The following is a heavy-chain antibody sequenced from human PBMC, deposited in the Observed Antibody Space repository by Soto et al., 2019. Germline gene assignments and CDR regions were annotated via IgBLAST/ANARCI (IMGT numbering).Heavy chain of an antibody. CDR1: GFIFNGYA. CDR2: ISGSGGST. CDR3: AKDQSGSRQPFDY. Sequence: GGSLRLSCAASGFIFNGYAMSWVRQAPGKGLEWVSAISGSGGSTYYADSVKGRFSISRDNSKNTLYLQMNSLRAEDTAVYYCAKDQSGSRQPFDYWGQGTLVTVSS. J-gene: IGHJ4*02. D-gene: IGHD1-26*01. V-gene: IGHV3-23*01.